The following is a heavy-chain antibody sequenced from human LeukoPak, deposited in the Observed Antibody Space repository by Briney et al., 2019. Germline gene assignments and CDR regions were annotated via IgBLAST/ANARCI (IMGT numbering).Heavy chain of an antibody. CDR2: ISSSSNYI. CDR3: VRYCGGSKCLYYYHMDV. J-gene: IGHJ6*03. Sequence: TAGGSLRLSCAASGFTFSSYGMNWVRQAPGKELEWVSSISSSSNYIYYADSVKGRFTISRDNAKNSLYLQMNSLRVEDTAVYYCVRYCGGSKCLYYYHMDVWGKGTTVTVSS. V-gene: IGHV3-21*01. CDR1: GFTFSSYG. D-gene: IGHD2-21*01.